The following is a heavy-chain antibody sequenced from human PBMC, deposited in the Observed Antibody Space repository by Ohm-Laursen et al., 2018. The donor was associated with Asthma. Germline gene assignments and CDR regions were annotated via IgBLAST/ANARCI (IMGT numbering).Heavy chain of an antibody. J-gene: IGHJ6*02. CDR1: GGSFSDYY. V-gene: IGHV4-34*01. D-gene: IGHD3-3*01. CDR3: ARWADKQFYGMDV. CDR2: INHSGST. Sequence: LSLTCPLYGGSFSDYYWSWIRQPPGKGLEWIGEINHSGSTNYNPSLKSRVTISVDTSEKQFYLKLTSVTAADTAVYYCARWADKQFYGMDVWGPGTTVTVSS.